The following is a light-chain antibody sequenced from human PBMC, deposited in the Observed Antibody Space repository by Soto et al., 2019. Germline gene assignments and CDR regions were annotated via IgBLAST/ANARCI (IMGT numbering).Light chain of an antibody. CDR3: QQSYSTPTWT. CDR1: QGIRND. Sequence: AIQMTQSPSSLSASVGDRVTITCRASQGIRNDLGWFQQKPGKAPNLLIYAASSLQSGVPSRFSGSGSGTDFTLTISSLQPEDFATYYCQQSYSTPTWTFGQGTKVDNK. J-gene: IGKJ1*01. CDR2: AAS. V-gene: IGKV1-6*01.